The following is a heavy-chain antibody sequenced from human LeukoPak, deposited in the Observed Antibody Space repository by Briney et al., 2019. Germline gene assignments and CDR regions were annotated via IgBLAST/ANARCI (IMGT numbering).Heavy chain of an antibody. CDR1: GFTLRIYG. CDR3: AARRFDY. CDR2: ISGSGGST. J-gene: IGHJ4*02. Sequence: GGSLRLSCAASGFTLRIYGMSWVRQAPGKGLEWVSTISGSGGSTYYADSVKGRFTISRDKSKNTLYLQMNSLRAEDTAVYYCAARRFDYWGQGTLVTVSS. V-gene: IGHV3-23*01.